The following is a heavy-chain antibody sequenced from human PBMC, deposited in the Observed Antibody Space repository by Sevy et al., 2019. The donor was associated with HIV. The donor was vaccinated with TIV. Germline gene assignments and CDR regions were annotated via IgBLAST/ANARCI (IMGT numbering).Heavy chain of an antibody. V-gene: IGHV6-1*01. CDR1: GDSVSSNSAA. CDR2: TYYRSKWYN. J-gene: IGHJ4*02. CDR3: ARDPLLPSFGWYRTGAGLDY. Sequence: QSQTLSLTCAISGDSVSSNSAAWNWIRQSPSRGLEWLGRTYYRSKWYNDYAVSVKSRITINPETSKNQFSLQLNSVTPEDTDVYYSARDPLLPSFGWYRTGAGLDYWGQGTLVTVSS. D-gene: IGHD6-19*01.